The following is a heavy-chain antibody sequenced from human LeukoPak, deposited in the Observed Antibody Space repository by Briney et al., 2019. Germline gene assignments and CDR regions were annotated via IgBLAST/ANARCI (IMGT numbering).Heavy chain of an antibody. J-gene: IGHJ3*02. CDR1: GFTFSSYS. Sequence: GGSLRLSCAASGFTFSSYSMNWVRQAPGKGLEWVSSISSSSSYIYYADSVKGRFTISRDNAKNSLYLQMNSLRAEDTAVYYCARLLGYCSSTSCLGAFDIWGQGTMVTVSS. V-gene: IGHV3-21*01. CDR3: ARLLGYCSSTSCLGAFDI. CDR2: ISSSSSYI. D-gene: IGHD2-2*01.